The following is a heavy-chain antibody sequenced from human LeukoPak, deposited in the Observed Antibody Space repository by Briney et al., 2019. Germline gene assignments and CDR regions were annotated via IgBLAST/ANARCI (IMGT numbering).Heavy chain of an antibody. CDR2: INHSGST. Sequence: SETLSLTCAVYGGSFSGYYWSWNRQPPGKGLEWIGEINHSGSTNYNPSLKSRVTISVDTSKNQFSLKLSSVTAADTAVYYCARGAVAGTDIGDYWGQGTLITVSS. V-gene: IGHV4-34*01. CDR3: ARGAVAGTDIGDY. CDR1: GGSFSGYY. J-gene: IGHJ4*02. D-gene: IGHD6-19*01.